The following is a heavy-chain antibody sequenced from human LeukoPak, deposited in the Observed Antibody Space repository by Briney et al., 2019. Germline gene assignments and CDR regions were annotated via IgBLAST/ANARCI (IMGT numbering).Heavy chain of an antibody. CDR1: GFTFSSYW. J-gene: IGHJ4*02. CDR2: IKQDGSEK. D-gene: IGHD2/OR15-2a*01. Sequence: GGSLRLSCAASGFTFSSYWMSWVRQAPGKGLQWVANIKQDGSEKFYVDSVKGRFTISRDNAKNSLYLQMNSLRAEDTAVYYCTTDFEIVDRMDHWGQGTLVTVSS. CDR3: TTDFEIVDRMDH. V-gene: IGHV3-7*01.